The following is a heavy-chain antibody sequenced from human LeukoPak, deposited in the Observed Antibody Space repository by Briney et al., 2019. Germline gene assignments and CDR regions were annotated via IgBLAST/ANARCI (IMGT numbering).Heavy chain of an antibody. CDR2: INHSGST. J-gene: IGHJ3*02. CDR1: GGSFSGYY. V-gene: IGHV4-34*01. D-gene: IGHD6-6*01. Sequence: SETLSLTCAVYGGSFSGYYWSWIRQPPGKGLEWFGEINHSGSTNDHPSLKSRVTISVDTSKNQFSLKLSSVTAADTAIYYCARGLRSLIAARPSAFDIWGQGTMVTVSS. CDR3: ARGLRSLIAARPSAFDI.